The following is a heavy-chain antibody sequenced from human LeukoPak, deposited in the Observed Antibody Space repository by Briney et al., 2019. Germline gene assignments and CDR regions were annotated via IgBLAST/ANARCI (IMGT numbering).Heavy chain of an antibody. CDR2: ISAYNGNT. V-gene: IGHV1-18*01. D-gene: IGHD6-13*01. CDR3: AREGGSWYSNWFDP. J-gene: IGHJ5*02. CDR1: GYTFTSYG. Sequence: ASVKVSCKASGYTFTSYGISWVRQAPGQGLEWMGWISAYNGNTNYAQKLQGRVTMTTDTSTGTAYMELRSLRSDDTAVYYCAREGGSWYSNWFDPWGQGTLVTVSS.